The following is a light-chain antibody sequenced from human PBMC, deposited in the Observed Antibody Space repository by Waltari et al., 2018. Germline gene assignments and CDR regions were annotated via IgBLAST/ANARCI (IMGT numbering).Light chain of an antibody. CDR3: CSYAGSSFVV. Sequence: QSALTQPASVSGSPGQSITISCTGPSSDVGGYNYVSWYQQHPGKAPKLMIYDVSKRPSGVSNRCSGSKSGNTASLTISGLQAEDEADYYCCSYAGSSFVVFGGGTKLTVL. CDR1: SSDVGGYNY. J-gene: IGLJ2*01. V-gene: IGLV2-23*02. CDR2: DVS.